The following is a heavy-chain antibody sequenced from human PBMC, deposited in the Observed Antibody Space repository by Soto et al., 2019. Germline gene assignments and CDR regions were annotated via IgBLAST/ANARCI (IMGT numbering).Heavy chain of an antibody. J-gene: IGHJ5*02. V-gene: IGHV1-69*13. Sequence: SVKVSCKASGGTFSSYAISWVRQAPGQGLEWMGGIIPIFGKANYAQKFQGRVTITADESTSTAYMELSSLRSEDTAVYYCAREALDSSGYDNWFDPWGQGTLVTVSS. D-gene: IGHD3-22*01. CDR3: AREALDSSGYDNWFDP. CDR1: GGTFSSYA. CDR2: IIPIFGKA.